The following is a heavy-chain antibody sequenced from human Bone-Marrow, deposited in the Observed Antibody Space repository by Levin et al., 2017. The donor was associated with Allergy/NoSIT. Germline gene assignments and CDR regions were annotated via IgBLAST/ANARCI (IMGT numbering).Heavy chain of an antibody. J-gene: IGHJ4*02. CDR1: GFTISSNY. CDR3: AGGRRVGAPDY. V-gene: IGHV3-53*01. CDR2: IYDDGRT. Sequence: SGGSLRLSCAASGFTISSNYMTWVRQAPGKGLEWVSIIYDDGRTWYADSVKGRFTISRDNPKNTLYLHMNSLRAEDTALYYCAGGRRVGAPDYWGQGTLVTVSS. D-gene: IGHD1-26*01.